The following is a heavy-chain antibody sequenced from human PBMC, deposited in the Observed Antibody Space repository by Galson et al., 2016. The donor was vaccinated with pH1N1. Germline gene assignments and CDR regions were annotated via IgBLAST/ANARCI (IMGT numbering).Heavy chain of an antibody. CDR2: IRYDGSNNDGSNK. CDR3: AKKMVFGDLLYNFDY. J-gene: IGHJ4*02. D-gene: IGHD3-10*02. CDR1: GFTFSSYD. Sequence: SLRLSCAASGFTFSSYDMHWVRQAPGKGLEWVAFIRYDGSNNDGSNKYYIDSVKGRFTVSRDNSKNTLYLQMRSLRAEDTAVYYCAKKMVFGDLLYNFDYWGQGTLVTVSS. V-gene: IGHV3-30*02.